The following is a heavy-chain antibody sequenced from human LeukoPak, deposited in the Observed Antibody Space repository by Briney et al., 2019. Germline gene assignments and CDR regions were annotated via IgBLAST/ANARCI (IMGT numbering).Heavy chain of an antibody. CDR3: ARAGYSYGLNI. CDR2: IYYSGST. CDR1: GGSISSYY. J-gene: IGHJ3*02. Sequence: SETLSLTCTVSGGSISSYYWSWIRQPPVKGLEWIGYIYYSGSTNYNPSLKSRVTISVDTSKNQFSLKLSSVTAADTAVYYCARAGYSYGLNIWGQGTMVTVSS. V-gene: IGHV4-59*12. D-gene: IGHD5-18*01.